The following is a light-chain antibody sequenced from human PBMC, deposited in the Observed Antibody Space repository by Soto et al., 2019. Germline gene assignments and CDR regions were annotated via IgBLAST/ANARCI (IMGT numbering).Light chain of an antibody. V-gene: IGKV1-39*01. J-gene: IGKJ4*01. Sequence: DIQMTQSPSSLSASVGDRVTITCRASQNIRDYLNWYQQKPGKPPKLLIYGASTLQSGAPSRFSGGGVGSDFTLIISSLHPEDFASYYCQQTYISPPAFGGETKVEIK. CDR3: QQTYISPPA. CDR1: QNIRDY. CDR2: GAS.